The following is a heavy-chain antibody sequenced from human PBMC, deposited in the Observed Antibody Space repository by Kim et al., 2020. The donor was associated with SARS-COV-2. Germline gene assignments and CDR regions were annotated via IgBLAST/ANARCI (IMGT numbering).Heavy chain of an antibody. CDR3: ARGRGVGTPYYFDY. Sequence: YAQKLQSRVTMTTDTSTSTAYMELRSLRSDDTAVYYCARGRGVGTPYYFDYWGQGTLVTVSS. V-gene: IGHV1-18*01. J-gene: IGHJ4*02. D-gene: IGHD2-21*02.